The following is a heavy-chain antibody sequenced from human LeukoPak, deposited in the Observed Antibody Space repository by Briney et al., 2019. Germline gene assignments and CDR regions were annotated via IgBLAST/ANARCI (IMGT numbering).Heavy chain of an antibody. CDR1: GGSISSGDYY. V-gene: IGHV4-30-4*01. Sequence: SETLSLTCTVSGGSISSGDYYWSWIRQPPGKGLEWIGYIYYSGSTYYNPSLKSRVTISVDTSKNQFSLKLSSVTAADTAVYYCARERSAAAGEGYFDYWGQGTLVTVSS. J-gene: IGHJ4*02. CDR2: IYYSGST. CDR3: ARERSAAAGEGYFDY. D-gene: IGHD6-13*01.